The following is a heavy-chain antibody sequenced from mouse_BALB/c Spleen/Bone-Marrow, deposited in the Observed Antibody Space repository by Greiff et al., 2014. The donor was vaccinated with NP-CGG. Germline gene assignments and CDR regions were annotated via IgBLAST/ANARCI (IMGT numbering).Heavy chain of an antibody. V-gene: IGHV1-82*01. D-gene: IGHD1-1*01. CDR1: GYALSSSW. CDR3: ARSAYYGSSYGAMDY. J-gene: IGHJ4*01. CDR2: IYPGDGDT. Sequence: QVQLQQSGPELVKPGASVKISCTGSGYALSSSWMNWVKQRPGQGLEWIGRIYPGDGDTNSNGRFKGKATLTADRSSNTAYMQLSSLTSVDSAVYFCARSAYYGSSYGAMDYWGQGTSVTVSS.